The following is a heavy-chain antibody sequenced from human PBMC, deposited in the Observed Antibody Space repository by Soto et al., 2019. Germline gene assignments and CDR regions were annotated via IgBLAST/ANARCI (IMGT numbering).Heavy chain of an antibody. CDR3: ARARRQWCYFDY. Sequence: EVQLVESGGGLVQPGGSLRLSCAASGFTFSSYEMNWVRQAPGKGLEWVSYISSSGSTIYYADSVKGRFTISRDNAKNSLYLQMNSLRAEDTAVYYCARARRQWCYFDYWGQGTLVTVSS. D-gene: IGHD2-8*01. CDR1: GFTFSSYE. J-gene: IGHJ4*02. V-gene: IGHV3-48*03. CDR2: ISSSGSTI.